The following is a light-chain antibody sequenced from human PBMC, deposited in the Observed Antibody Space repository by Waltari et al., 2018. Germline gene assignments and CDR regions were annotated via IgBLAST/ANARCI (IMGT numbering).Light chain of an antibody. J-gene: IGLJ2*01. V-gene: IGLV2-23*02. CDR3: SSYAGGSTVI. Sequence: QSDLTQHASVSGSPGQSITISCTGTNSDVGSYNLVSWYQQHPGKAPNLTLYEVTKRPSLVPNRFSGSKSGNTASLTISGLQAEDEADYYCSSYAGGSTVIFGGGTKVTVL. CDR1: NSDVGSYNL. CDR2: EVT.